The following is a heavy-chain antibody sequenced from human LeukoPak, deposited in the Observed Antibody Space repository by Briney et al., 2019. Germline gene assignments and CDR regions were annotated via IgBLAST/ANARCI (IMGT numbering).Heavy chain of an antibody. CDR1: GFTFSSYE. J-gene: IGHJ4*02. D-gene: IGHD4-17*01. Sequence: GGSLRLSCAASGFTFSSYEMNWVRQAPGKGLEWVSYISSSGSTIYYADSVKGRFTIFRDNAKNSLYLQMNSLRAEDTAVYYCARDHGDYFQPPFDYWGQGTLVTVSS. CDR2: ISSSGSTI. V-gene: IGHV3-48*03. CDR3: ARDHGDYFQPPFDY.